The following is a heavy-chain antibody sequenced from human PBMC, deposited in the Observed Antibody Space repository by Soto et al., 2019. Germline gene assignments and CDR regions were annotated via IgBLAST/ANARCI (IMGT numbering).Heavy chain of an antibody. CDR2: INPSGGST. CDR3: ARGATGDEYYYDSSGYSHFDY. D-gene: IGHD3-22*01. CDR1: GYTFTSYY. J-gene: IGHJ4*02. V-gene: IGHV1-46*01. Sequence: ASVKVSCKASGYTFTSYYMHWVRQAPGQGLEWMGIINPSGGSTSYAQKFQGRVTMTRDTSTSTVYMELSSLRSEDTAVYYCARGATGDEYYYDSSGYSHFDYWGQGTLVTVSS.